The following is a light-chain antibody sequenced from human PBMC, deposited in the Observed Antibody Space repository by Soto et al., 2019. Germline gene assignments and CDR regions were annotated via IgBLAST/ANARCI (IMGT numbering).Light chain of an antibody. Sequence: QSALTQPRSVSGSPGQSVAISCTGTNSNLGDYNYVSWYQQHPGKAPKLMISDVSKRPSGVPERFSGSKSGNTASLTISGLQAEDEAEYYCCSSAGTYTYVFGTGTKLTVL. J-gene: IGLJ1*01. CDR2: DVS. V-gene: IGLV2-11*01. CDR3: CSSAGTYTYV. CDR1: NSNLGDYNY.